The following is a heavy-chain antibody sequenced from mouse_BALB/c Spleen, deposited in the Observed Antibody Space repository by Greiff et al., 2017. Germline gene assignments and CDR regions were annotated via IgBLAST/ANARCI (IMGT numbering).Heavy chain of an antibody. CDR2: ISDGGSYT. CDR1: GFTFSDYY. J-gene: IGHJ3*01. CDR3: ARDGDGKAWFAY. Sequence: EVNVVESGGGLVKPGGSLKLSCAASGFTFSDYYMYWVRQTPEKRLEWVATISDGGSYTYYPDSVKGRFTISRDNAKNNLYLQMSSLKSEDTAMYYCARDGDGKAWFAYWGQGTLVTVSA. D-gene: IGHD2-1*01. V-gene: IGHV5-4*02.